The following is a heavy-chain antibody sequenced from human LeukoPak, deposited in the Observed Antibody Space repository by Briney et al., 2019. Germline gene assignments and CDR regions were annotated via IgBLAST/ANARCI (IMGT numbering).Heavy chain of an antibody. CDR2: IYYSGTA. Sequence: SETLSLTCTVSGGSMSDYYWTWIRQPPGKGLEWIGYIYYSGTAEYNPSLRSRVTISMDTSKNQFSLNLSSVTAADTAVYYCATWDGGNSGNWFDPWGQGTLVTVSS. V-gene: IGHV4-59*01. CDR1: GGSMSDYY. CDR3: ATWDGGNSGNWFDP. J-gene: IGHJ5*02. D-gene: IGHD4-23*01.